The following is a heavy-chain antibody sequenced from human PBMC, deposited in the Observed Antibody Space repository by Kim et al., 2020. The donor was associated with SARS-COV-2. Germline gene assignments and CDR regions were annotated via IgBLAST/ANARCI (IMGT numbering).Heavy chain of an antibody. V-gene: IGHV3-48*04. CDR1: RITFSSYN. CDR2: ISSSGSPI. J-gene: IGHJ6*02. D-gene: IGHD2-15*01. CDR3: AGDQNCSGGSCYSDYYYYGMDV. Sequence: GGSLRLSCAASRITFSSYNMNWVRQAPGKGLEWVSFISSSGSPIYYADSVRGRFTISRDNAKNSLFLQMNSLRAEDTAIYYCAGDQNCSGGSCYSDYYYYGMDVWGQGTTVTVSS.